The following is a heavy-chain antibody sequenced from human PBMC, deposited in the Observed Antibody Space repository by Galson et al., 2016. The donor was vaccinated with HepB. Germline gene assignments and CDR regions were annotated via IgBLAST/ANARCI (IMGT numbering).Heavy chain of an antibody. V-gene: IGHV5-51*01. J-gene: IGHJ6*02. Sequence: QSGAEVKEPGESLKISCQGSGYSFTSYWIGWVRHMPGKGLDWVGVIFPDDSGTRYSPSFHGQVTISADKSIRSAYLEWGSLKASDTAIYYCARHSYHVLTGYPPDYYYYGLDVWGQGTTVTVSS. CDR3: ARHSYHVLTGYPPDYYYYGLDV. CDR2: IFPDDSGT. CDR1: GYSFTSYW. D-gene: IGHD3-9*01.